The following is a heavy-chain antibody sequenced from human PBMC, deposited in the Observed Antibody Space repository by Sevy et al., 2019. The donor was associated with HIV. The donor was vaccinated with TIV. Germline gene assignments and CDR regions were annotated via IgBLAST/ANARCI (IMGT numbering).Heavy chain of an antibody. V-gene: IGHV4-4*02. CDR1: GGSINSSNW. CDR3: ASYYGSGKNYFDP. J-gene: IGHJ5*02. CDR2: IYHIGNT. D-gene: IGHD3-10*01. Sequence: SETLSLTCVVSGGSINSSNWWSWVRQSPGKGLEWIAEIYHIGNTNYNPSLKSRVTISVDKSKNLFSLSLSSVTAADTAVYYCASYYGSGKNYFDPWGQGTLVTVSS.